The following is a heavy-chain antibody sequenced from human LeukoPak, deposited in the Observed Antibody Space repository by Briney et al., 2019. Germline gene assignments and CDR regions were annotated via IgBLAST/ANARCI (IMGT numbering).Heavy chain of an antibody. Sequence: GGSLRLSCAASGFTFSSSTMNWVRQAPGKGLDWVSYISSSDIYIYYADSVKGRFTISRDNSKNSLYLQMNSLRTEDTALYYCAKDRHCSGGSCYSSFFDYWGQGTPVTVSS. CDR2: ISSSDIYI. V-gene: IGHV3-21*04. CDR1: GFTFSSST. J-gene: IGHJ4*02. CDR3: AKDRHCSGGSCYSSFFDY. D-gene: IGHD2-15*01.